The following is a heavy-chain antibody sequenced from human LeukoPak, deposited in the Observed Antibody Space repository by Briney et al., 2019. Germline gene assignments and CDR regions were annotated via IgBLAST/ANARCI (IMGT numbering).Heavy chain of an antibody. CDR1: GFTFSTHG. Sequence: GGALRLSCAASGFTFSTHGMHWVRQAPGKGLEWVAFIRYDGINKYYADSVKGRFTISRDSFKNTLYLQMNSLRPEDTAVYYCAKEGDYYGSGSYRDGFDTWGQGTRATVSS. D-gene: IGHD3-10*01. CDR2: IRYDGINK. CDR3: AKEGDYYGSGSYRDGFDT. J-gene: IGHJ3*02. V-gene: IGHV3-30*02.